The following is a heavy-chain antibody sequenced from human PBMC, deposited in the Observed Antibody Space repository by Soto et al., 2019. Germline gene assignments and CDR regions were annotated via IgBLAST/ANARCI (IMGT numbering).Heavy chain of an antibody. CDR2: IYHSGST. Sequence: SETLSLTCAVSGGSISSGGYSWSWIRQPPGKGLERIGYIYHSGSTYYNPSLKSRVTISVDRSKNQFSLKLSSVTAADTAVYYCARGGSSYDFWSGYYFMDVWGQGTTVTVSS. CDR3: ARGGSSYDFWSGYYFMDV. V-gene: IGHV4-30-2*01. CDR1: GGSISSGGYS. J-gene: IGHJ6*02. D-gene: IGHD3-3*01.